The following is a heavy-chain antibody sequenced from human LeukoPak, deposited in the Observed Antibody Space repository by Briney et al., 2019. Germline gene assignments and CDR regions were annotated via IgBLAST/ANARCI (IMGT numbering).Heavy chain of an antibody. V-gene: IGHV1-46*01. D-gene: IGHD3-10*01. CDR3: ARAPRPNYYGSGSYYNGDNDAFDI. Sequence: GASVKVSCKASGYTFTSYYMHWVRQAPGQGLEWMGIINPSGGSTSYAQKFQGRVTMTRDMSTSTAYMELSSLRSEDTAVYYCARAPRPNYYGSGSYYNGDNDAFDIWGQGTMVTVSS. CDR1: GYTFTSYY. CDR2: INPSGGST. J-gene: IGHJ3*02.